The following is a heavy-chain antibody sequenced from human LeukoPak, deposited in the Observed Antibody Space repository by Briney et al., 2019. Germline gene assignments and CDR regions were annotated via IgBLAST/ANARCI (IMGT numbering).Heavy chain of an antibody. Sequence: PGGSLRLSCAASGFTFSSYWMHWVRQAPGKGLVWVSRINSDGSSTTYADSVKGRFTISRDNAKNTLYLQMNSLRAEDTAVYYCARGVTMATNTPLLCWGQGTLVTVSS. CDR1: GFTFSSYW. J-gene: IGHJ4*02. V-gene: IGHV3-74*01. CDR3: ARGVTMATNTPLLC. CDR2: INSDGSST. D-gene: IGHD5-24*01.